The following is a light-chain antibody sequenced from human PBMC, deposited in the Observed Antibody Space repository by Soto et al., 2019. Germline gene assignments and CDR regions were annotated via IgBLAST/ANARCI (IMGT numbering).Light chain of an antibody. V-gene: IGKV3-15*01. J-gene: IGKJ2*01. Sequence: ETVLTQSPGTLSLSPGERATLSCRASQSVSTYYLAWYQQKPGQAPRLLIYGASTRATGIPARFSGSGSGTEFTLTISSLQSEDFAVYYCQQYNNWPPYTFGQGTKVDIK. CDR3: QQYNNWPPYT. CDR1: QSVSTY. CDR2: GAS.